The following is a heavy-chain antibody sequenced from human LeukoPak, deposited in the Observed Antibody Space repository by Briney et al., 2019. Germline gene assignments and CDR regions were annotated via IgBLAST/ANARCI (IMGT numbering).Heavy chain of an antibody. J-gene: IGHJ4*02. Sequence: GASVKVSCKASGYTFTGYYIHWVRQAPGQGLEWMGWINPNSGGTNYAQKFQGRVTMTRDTSISTAYMELSRLRSDDTAVYYCARALYGSGSYYSDYWGQGTLVTVSS. V-gene: IGHV1-2*02. D-gene: IGHD3-10*01. CDR2: INPNSGGT. CDR1: GYTFTGYY. CDR3: ARALYGSGSYYSDY.